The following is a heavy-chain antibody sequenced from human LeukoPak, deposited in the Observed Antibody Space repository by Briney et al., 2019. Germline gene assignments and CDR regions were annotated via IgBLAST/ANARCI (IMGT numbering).Heavy chain of an antibody. J-gene: IGHJ6*03. CDR1: GASISTYY. CDR2: IFSSGTT. Sequence: PSETLSLTCTVSGASISTYYWTWIRQPAGKGLEWIGHIFSSGTTNYNPSLKSRVTISVDTSRNQFSLRLSSVTAADTTVYYCARHRCDDTCCSAYNYYMVVWGKGTPVTVSS. CDR3: ARHRCDDTCCSAYNYYMVV. D-gene: IGHD3-16*02. V-gene: IGHV4-4*07.